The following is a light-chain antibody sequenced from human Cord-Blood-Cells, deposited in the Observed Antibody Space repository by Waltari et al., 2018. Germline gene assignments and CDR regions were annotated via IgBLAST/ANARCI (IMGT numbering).Light chain of an antibody. J-gene: IGLJ1*01. Sequence: QSALTQPASVSGSPGQSITISCTGTSSDVGSYNLVSWYQPHPGKAPKLMIYEVSKRPAGVSNRFTGSKSGHTASLTISGLQAEDEADYYCCSYAGSSTYVFGTGTKVTVL. V-gene: IGLV2-23*02. CDR3: CSYAGSSTYV. CDR2: EVS. CDR1: SSDVGSYNL.